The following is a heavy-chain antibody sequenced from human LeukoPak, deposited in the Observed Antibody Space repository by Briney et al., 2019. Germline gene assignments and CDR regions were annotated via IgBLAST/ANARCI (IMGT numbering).Heavy chain of an antibody. V-gene: IGHV3-48*02. J-gene: IGHJ4*02. CDR3: ARGPAIVYGYFDN. Sequence: PGGSLRLSCAASGFTFSSHSMNWVRQAPGKGPDWIPYISSGSDTIYYAESVKGRFTISRDNAKNSLYLQMNSLRDEDTAVYYCARGPAIVYGYFDNWGQGTLVTVSS. CDR2: ISSGSDTI. CDR1: GFTFSSHS. D-gene: IGHD5/OR15-5a*01.